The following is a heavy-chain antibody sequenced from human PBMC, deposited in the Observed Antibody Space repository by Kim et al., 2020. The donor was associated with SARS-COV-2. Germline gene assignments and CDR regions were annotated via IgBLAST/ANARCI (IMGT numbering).Heavy chain of an antibody. J-gene: IGHJ4*02. Sequence: GYAASVKGRFTVSKDASKTAVYLHMSSLKTNDTAVYYCTRAINGRNYYTEFWGQGTLVTVSS. V-gene: IGHV3-72*01. CDR3: TRAINGRNYYTEF. D-gene: IGHD3-3*01.